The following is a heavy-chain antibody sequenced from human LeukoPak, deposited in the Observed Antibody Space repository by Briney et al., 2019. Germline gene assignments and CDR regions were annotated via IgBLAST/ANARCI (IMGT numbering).Heavy chain of an antibody. CDR1: GGSISSYY. CDR2: LYTSGST. D-gene: IGHD6-19*01. Sequence: SETLSLTCTVSGGSISSYYWSWIRQPAGKGLEWIGRLYTSGSTNYNPSLKSRVTMSVDTSKNQFSLKLNSVTAADTAVFYCARDGLAVAGFDYWGQGTLVTVSS. CDR3: ARDGLAVAGFDY. V-gene: IGHV4-4*07. J-gene: IGHJ4*02.